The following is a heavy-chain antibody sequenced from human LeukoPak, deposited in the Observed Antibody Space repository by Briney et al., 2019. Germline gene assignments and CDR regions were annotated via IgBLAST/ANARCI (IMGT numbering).Heavy chain of an antibody. CDR1: GFPFSDYA. CDR3: ARESSVAGTARYLDS. CDR2: IYTSGST. J-gene: IGHJ4*02. D-gene: IGHD6-13*01. Sequence: GSLRLSCAASGFPFSDYAMSWVRQAPGKGLEWIGRIYTSGSTNYSPSLKSRVTMSVDTSKNEFSLKLNSVTAADTAVYYCARESSVAGTARYLDSWGQGTLVTVSS. V-gene: IGHV4-4*07.